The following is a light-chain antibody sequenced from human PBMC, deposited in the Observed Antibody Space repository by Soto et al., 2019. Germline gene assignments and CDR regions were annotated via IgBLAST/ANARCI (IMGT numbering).Light chain of an antibody. CDR3: QLLNSYPLT. V-gene: IGKV1-9*01. CDR2: AAS. CDR1: QAIGSY. Sequence: EIQLTQSPSFLSASVGDRVTITCRASQAIGSYLSWFQQKPGKPPKLLIYAASTLQSGVPSRFSGTAAATEFTLTINCLQPEDFATYYCQLLNSYPLTFGGGTNVDIK. J-gene: IGKJ4*01.